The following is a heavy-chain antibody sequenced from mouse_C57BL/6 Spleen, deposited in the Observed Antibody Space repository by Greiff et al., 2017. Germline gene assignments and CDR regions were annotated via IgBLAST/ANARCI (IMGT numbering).Heavy chain of an antibody. Sequence: QVQLKASGPELVKPGASVKISCKASGYAFSSSWMNWVKQRPGKGLEWIGRSYPGDGDTNYNGKFKGKATLTADKSSSTAYMQLSSLTSEDSAVYFCARRDYDYLYAMDYWGQGTSVTVSS. CDR1: GYAFSSSW. D-gene: IGHD2-4*01. J-gene: IGHJ4*01. CDR3: ARRDYDYLYAMDY. CDR2: SYPGDGDT. V-gene: IGHV1-82*01.